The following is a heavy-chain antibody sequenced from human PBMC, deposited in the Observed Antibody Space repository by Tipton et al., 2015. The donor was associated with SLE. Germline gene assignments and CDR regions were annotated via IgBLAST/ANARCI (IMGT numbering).Heavy chain of an antibody. D-gene: IGHD5-12*01. Sequence: TLSLTCTVFGGSVSSGSYYWSWIRQPPGKGLEWIGYIYYSGSTNYNPSLKSRVTISVDTSKNQFSLKLSSVTAADTAVYYCAREDVSEGATNYFDYWGQGTLVTVSS. J-gene: IGHJ4*02. CDR3: AREDVSEGATNYFDY. V-gene: IGHV4-61*01. CDR2: IYYSGST. CDR1: GGSVSSGSYY.